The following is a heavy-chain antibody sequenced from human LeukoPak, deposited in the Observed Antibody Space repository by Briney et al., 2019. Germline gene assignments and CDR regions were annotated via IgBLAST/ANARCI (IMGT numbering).Heavy chain of an antibody. CDR2: TRNKANNYAT. Sequence: PGGSLRLSCAASGYTFSDHYIDWVRQAPGKGLEWVGHTRNKANNYATEYAASVKGRFTISRDDSRNSVYLQMNSLKTEDTVVYYCTRWRSGTSDWGQGTLVTVSS. CDR3: TRWRSGTSD. D-gene: IGHD4-23*01. J-gene: IGHJ4*02. CDR1: GYTFSDHY. V-gene: IGHV3-72*01.